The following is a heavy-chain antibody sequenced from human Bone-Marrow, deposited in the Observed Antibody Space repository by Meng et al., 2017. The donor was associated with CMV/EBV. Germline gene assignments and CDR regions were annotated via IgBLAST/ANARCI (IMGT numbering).Heavy chain of an antibody. CDR1: GFTFSSYA. V-gene: IGHV3-30*04. CDR3: ARYLRASSTSCIDH. Sequence: GESLKISCAASGFTFSSYAMHWVRQAPGKGLEWVAVISYDGSNKYYADSVKGRFTISRDNSKNTLYLQMNSLRAEDTAVYYCARYLRASSTSCIDHWGQGTLVTVYS. D-gene: IGHD2-2*01. J-gene: IGHJ4*02. CDR2: ISYDGSNK.